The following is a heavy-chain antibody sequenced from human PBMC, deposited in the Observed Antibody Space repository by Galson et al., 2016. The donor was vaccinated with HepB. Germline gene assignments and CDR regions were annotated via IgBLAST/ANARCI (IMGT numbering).Heavy chain of an antibody. D-gene: IGHD1-26*01. J-gene: IGHJ4*02. V-gene: IGHV4-61*01. CDR1: GGSVSSGSDY. Sequence: SETLSLTCIVSGGSVSSGSDYWSWIRQPPGKGLEWIGYIYKSGSTKYNPSLESRVTISVDTSKDQFSLDLNSVMSADTAVYFWARGGGSGSYSSKIDYWGQGILVTVSS. CDR2: IYKSGST. CDR3: ARGGGSGSYSSKIDY.